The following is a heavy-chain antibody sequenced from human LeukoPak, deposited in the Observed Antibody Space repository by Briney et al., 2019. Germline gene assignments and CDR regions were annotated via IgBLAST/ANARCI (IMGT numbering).Heavy chain of an antibody. CDR1: GGTFSSYA. V-gene: IGHV1-69*13. CDR2: IIPIFGTA. D-gene: IGHD6-13*01. J-gene: IGHJ4*02. Sequence: ASVKVSCKASGGTFSSYAISWVRQAPGQGLEWMGGIIPIFGTANYAQKFQGRVTITADESTSTAYMELRSLRSDDTAVYYCARGFRSSRSGDYWGQGTLVTVSS. CDR3: ARGFRSSRSGDY.